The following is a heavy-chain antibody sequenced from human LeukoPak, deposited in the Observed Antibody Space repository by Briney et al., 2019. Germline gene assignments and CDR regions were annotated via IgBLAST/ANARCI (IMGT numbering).Heavy chain of an antibody. CDR3: ARGRFAYSSGWYPGDFDY. V-gene: IGHV1-8*01. Sequence: GASVKVSCKASGYTFTSYDINWVRQATGQGLEWMGWMNPNSGNTGCAQKFQGRVTMTRNTSISTAYMELSSLRSEDTAVYYCARGRFAYSSGWYPGDFDYWGQGTLVTVSS. CDR1: GYTFTSYD. CDR2: MNPNSGNT. D-gene: IGHD6-19*01. J-gene: IGHJ4*02.